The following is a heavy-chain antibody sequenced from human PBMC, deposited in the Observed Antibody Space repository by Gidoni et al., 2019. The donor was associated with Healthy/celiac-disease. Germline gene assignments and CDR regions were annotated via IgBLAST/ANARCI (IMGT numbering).Heavy chain of an antibody. D-gene: IGHD6-6*01. J-gene: IGHJ6*02. Sequence: QVQLQEPCPGLVQPSATLSLTCTVSGGSISRYYWSWIRQPPGKGLEWIGYIYYSGSTNDNPSLKSRVTISVDTSKNQFSLKLSSVTAADTAVYYCARDLPIAARPFYYYGMDVWGQGTTVTVSS. CDR2: IYYSGST. CDR1: GGSISRYY. V-gene: IGHV4-59*01. CDR3: ARDLPIAARPFYYYGMDV.